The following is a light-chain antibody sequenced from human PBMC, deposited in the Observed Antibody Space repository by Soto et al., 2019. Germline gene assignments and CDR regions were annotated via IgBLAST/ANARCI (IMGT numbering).Light chain of an antibody. CDR3: SSYTSSLYV. Sequence: QSVLTQPASVSGSPGQSITISCTGTSSYVGGYNYVSWYQQHPGKAPKLMIYDVSNRPSGVSNRFSGSKSGNTASLTISGLQAEDEADYYCSSYTSSLYVFGTGTKLTVL. CDR2: DVS. J-gene: IGLJ1*01. CDR1: SSYVGGYNY. V-gene: IGLV2-14*01.